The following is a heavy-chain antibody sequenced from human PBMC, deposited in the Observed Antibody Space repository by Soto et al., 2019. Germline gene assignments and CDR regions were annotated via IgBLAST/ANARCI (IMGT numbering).Heavy chain of an antibody. CDR2: IWYDGSNK. CDR1: GFTFSSYG. V-gene: IGHV3-33*03. J-gene: IGHJ4*01. D-gene: IGHD2-2*01. Sequence: GGSLRLSCAASGFTFSSYGMHWVRQAPGKGLEWVAVIWYDGSNKYYADSVKGRFTISRDNSKNTLYLQMNSLRAEDTAVYYCASRSPAVDYWGQGTLVTPSS. CDR3: ASRSPAVDY.